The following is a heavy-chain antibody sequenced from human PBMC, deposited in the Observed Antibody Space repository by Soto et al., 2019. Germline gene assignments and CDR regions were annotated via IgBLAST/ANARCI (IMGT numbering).Heavy chain of an antibody. J-gene: IGHJ4*02. V-gene: IGHV3-7*03. CDR1: GFTFSTYW. D-gene: IGHD1-26*01. Sequence: GGSLRLSCAASGFTFSTYWMSWVRQAPGKGLEWVVNIDPDGSQKYYVDSVKGRFTISRDNAKNSLYLQMNSLRAEDTAVYYCARDMGPSGAYGYWGQGTLVTVSS. CDR2: IDPDGSQK. CDR3: ARDMGPSGAYGY.